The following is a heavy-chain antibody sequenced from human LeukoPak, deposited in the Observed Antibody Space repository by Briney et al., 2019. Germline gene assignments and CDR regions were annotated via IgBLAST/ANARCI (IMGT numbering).Heavy chain of an antibody. J-gene: IGHJ2*01. CDR1: GYSISSGYY. D-gene: IGHD2-2*01. V-gene: IGHV4-38-2*01. Sequence: PSETLSLTXAVSGYSISSGYYWGWIRQPPGKGLEWFGSIYHSGSTYYNPSLKSRVTISVDTSKNQFSLKLSSVTAADTAVYYCARSRPPIGYQTNWYFDLWGRGTLVTVSS. CDR2: IYHSGST. CDR3: ARSRPPIGYQTNWYFDL.